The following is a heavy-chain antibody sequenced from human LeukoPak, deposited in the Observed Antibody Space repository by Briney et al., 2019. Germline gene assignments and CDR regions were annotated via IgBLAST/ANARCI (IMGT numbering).Heavy chain of an antibody. J-gene: IGHJ6*03. D-gene: IGHD2-8*01. Sequence: PSETLCLTCAVYGGSFSGYYWGWIRQPPGKGLEWIGEINHSGSTNYNASLKSRVTISVDPSKHQFSLKLSSVTAADTAVYYRAGIRYCTNGVCYSGYYYYYMDVWGKGTTVTVSS. V-gene: IGHV4-34*01. CDR2: INHSGST. CDR3: AGIRYCTNGVCYSGYYYYYMDV. CDR1: GGSFSGYY.